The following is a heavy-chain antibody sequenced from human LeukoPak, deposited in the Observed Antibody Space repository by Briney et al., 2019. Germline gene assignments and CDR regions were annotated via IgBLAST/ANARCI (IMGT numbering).Heavy chain of an antibody. V-gene: IGHV4-39*07. J-gene: IGHJ6*02. CDR2: IYDSGST. D-gene: IGHD2-2*01. CDR3: ARGPDVVVPAASRMGYYYYGMDV. CDR1: GGSIRSSYYY. Sequence: KPSETLSLTCTVSGGSIRSSYYYWGWIRQPPGKGLEWIGSIYDSGSTYYNPSLKSRVTISVDTSKNQFSLKLSSVTAADTAVYYCARGPDVVVPAASRMGYYYYGMDVWGQGTTVTVSS.